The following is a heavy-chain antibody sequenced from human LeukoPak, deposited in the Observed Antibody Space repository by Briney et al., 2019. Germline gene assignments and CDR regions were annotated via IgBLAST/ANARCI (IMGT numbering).Heavy chain of an antibody. D-gene: IGHD6-13*01. Sequence: SETLSITCTVSGGSITSYYWSWIRQPAGKGLEWIGRIYTSGSTNYNPSLKSRVTMSVDTSKNQFSLNLSSVTAADTAVYYCARESPAAARGFDYWGLGTLVTVSS. CDR2: IYTSGST. CDR1: GGSITSYY. J-gene: IGHJ4*02. V-gene: IGHV4-4*07. CDR3: ARESPAAARGFDY.